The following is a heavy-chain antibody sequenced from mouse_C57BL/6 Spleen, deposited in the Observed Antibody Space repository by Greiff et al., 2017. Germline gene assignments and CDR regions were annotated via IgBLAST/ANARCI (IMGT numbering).Heavy chain of an antibody. D-gene: IGHD1-1*01. CDR3: AREDTTVVADWYFDV. J-gene: IGHJ1*03. V-gene: IGHV1-82*01. CDR2: IYPGDGDT. Sequence: VKLQESGPELVKPGASVKISCKASGYAFSSSWMNWVKQRPGKGLEWIGRIYPGDGDTNYNGKFKGKATLTADKSSSTAYMQLSSLTSEDSAVYFCAREDTTVVADWYFDVWGTGTTVTVSS. CDR1: GYAFSSSW.